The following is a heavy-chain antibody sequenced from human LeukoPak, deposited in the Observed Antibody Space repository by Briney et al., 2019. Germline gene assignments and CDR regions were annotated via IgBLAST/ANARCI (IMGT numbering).Heavy chain of an antibody. D-gene: IGHD2-2*01. CDR3: ARDYCSSTSCLFDY. J-gene: IGHJ4*02. CDR2: XNPNSGDT. Sequence: XXXXGLXXXXXXNPNSGDTNYAQKFQGRVTMTRDTSISTAYVELSRLRSDDTAVYYCARDYCSSTSCLFDYWGQGTLVTVSS. V-gene: IGHV1-2*06.